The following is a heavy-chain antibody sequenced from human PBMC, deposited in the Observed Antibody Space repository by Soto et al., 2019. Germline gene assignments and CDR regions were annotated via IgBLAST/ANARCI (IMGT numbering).Heavy chain of an antibody. CDR3: ARWPQLEPRFDY. J-gene: IGHJ4*02. CDR1: GGSISSGGYY. D-gene: IGHD1-1*01. Sequence: PSXTLSLTCTVSGGSISSGGYYCSWILQHPGKGLEWIGYIYYSGSTYYNPSLKSRVTISVDTSKNQFSLKLSSVTAADTAVYYCARWPQLEPRFDYWGQGTLVTVSS. V-gene: IGHV4-31*03. CDR2: IYYSGST.